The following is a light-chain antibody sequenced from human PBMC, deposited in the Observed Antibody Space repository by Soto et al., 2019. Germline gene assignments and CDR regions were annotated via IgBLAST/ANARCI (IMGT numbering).Light chain of an antibody. J-gene: IGKJ1*01. CDR1: QSVSSSS. Sequence: EIVLTQSPGTLSLSPVERATLSCRASQSVSSSSLAWYQQKRGRAPRLLIHDASRSPTGTPDRHSRSGSGTDLTLTLRPLEPEDFAVYHCPQYGGSPRTFGQGTKVDIK. V-gene: IGKV3-20*01. CDR3: PQYGGSPRT. CDR2: DAS.